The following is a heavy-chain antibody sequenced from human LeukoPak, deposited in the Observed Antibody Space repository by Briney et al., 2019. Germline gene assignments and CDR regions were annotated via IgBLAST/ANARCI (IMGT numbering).Heavy chain of an antibody. Sequence: GGSLRLSCAASGFTFSGSAMHWVRQASGKGLEWVGRIRSKANSYATAYAASVKGGFTISRDDSKNTAYLQMNSLKTEDTAVYYCTRHNERITIFGVDTPVDVWGKGTTVTVSS. CDR1: GFTFSGSA. CDR3: TRHNERITIFGVDTPVDV. CDR2: IRSKANSYAT. J-gene: IGHJ6*04. D-gene: IGHD3-3*01. V-gene: IGHV3-73*01.